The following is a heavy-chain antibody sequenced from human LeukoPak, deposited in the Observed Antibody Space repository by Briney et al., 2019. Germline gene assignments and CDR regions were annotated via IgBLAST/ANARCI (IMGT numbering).Heavy chain of an antibody. V-gene: IGHV3-15*01. D-gene: IGHD3-10*01. J-gene: IGHJ4*02. Sequence: GGSLRLSCAASGFTFSNAWMSWVRQAPGKGLEWVGRIKSKTDGGTTDYAAPVKGRFTTSRDDSKNTLYLQMNSLKTEDTAVYYCTTARPVYYYGSGSSKYWGQGTLVTVSS. CDR1: GFTFSNAW. CDR2: IKSKTDGGTT. CDR3: TTARPVYYYGSGSSKY.